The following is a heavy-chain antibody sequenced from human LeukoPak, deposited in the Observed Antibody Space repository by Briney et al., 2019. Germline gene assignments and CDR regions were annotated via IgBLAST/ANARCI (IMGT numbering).Heavy chain of an antibody. D-gene: IGHD5-18*01. CDR2: ISSNGGST. V-gene: IGHV3-64*01. Sequence: GGSLRLSCAASGFTFSSYAMHWVRQAPGKGLEYVSAISSNGGSTYYANSVKGRFTISRDNSKNTLYLQMGSLRAEDMAVYYCAREYSYGEELGFDPWGQGTLVTVSS. J-gene: IGHJ5*02. CDR3: AREYSYGEELGFDP. CDR1: GFTFSSYA.